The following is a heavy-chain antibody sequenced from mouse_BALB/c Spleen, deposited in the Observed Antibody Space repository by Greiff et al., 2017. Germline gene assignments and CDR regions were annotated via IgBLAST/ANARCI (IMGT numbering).Heavy chain of an antibody. CDR3: APGTGFAY. Sequence: EVHLVESGAELVKPGASVKLSCTASGFNIKDTYMHWVKQRPEQGLEWIGRIDPANGNTKYDPKFQGKATITADTSSNTAYLQLSSLTSEDTAVYYCAPGTGFAYWGQGTLVTVSA. CDR1: GFNIKDTY. V-gene: IGHV14-3*02. CDR2: IDPANGNT. D-gene: IGHD4-1*01. J-gene: IGHJ3*01.